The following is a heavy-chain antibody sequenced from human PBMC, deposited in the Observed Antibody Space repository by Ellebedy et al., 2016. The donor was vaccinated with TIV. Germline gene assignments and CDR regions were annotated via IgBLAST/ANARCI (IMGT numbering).Heavy chain of an antibody. Sequence: MPGGSLRLSCTVSGGSISSTYFYWGWIRQPPGKGLEWIGCIHYSGTINYNPSLKSRITMSVDTSKTQFSLKLISATAADTALYYCARPHGGSWFGYFDYWGQGALVTVSS. J-gene: IGHJ4*02. CDR1: GGSISSTYFY. CDR2: IHYSGTI. V-gene: IGHV4-61*05. D-gene: IGHD6-13*01. CDR3: ARPHGGSWFGYFDY.